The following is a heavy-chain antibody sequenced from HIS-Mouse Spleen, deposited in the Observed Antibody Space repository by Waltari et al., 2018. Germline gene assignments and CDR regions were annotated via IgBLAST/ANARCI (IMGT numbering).Heavy chain of an antibody. J-gene: IGHJ4*02. V-gene: IGHV3-33*06. CDR2: IWYDGSNK. CDR3: AKGGLMVYAIGDY. D-gene: IGHD2-8*01. Sequence: QVQLVESGGGVVQPGRSLRLSCAASGFTFSSYGMHWVRQAPGKGLEWMAVIWYDGSNKYYADSVKGRFTISRDNSKNTLYLQMNSLRAEDTAVYYCAKGGLMVYAIGDYWGQGTLVTVSS. CDR1: GFTFSSYG.